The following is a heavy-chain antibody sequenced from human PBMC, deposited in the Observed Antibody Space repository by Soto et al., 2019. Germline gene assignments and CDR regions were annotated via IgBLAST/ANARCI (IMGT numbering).Heavy chain of an antibody. CDR3: ARSGRSLNLREVDS. D-gene: IGHD1-26*01. Sequence: QVQLVQSGGEVKKPGASVKVSCKASAYTFTNYGTTWLRQAPGQGLEWMGWISAYNVNINYSQKFRGRVTTTTDTSTSSAAFEVRSLRSGDTAVYYGARSGRSLNLREVDSWGQGPLVTVAS. CDR1: AYTFTNYG. CDR2: ISAYNVNI. J-gene: IGHJ4*02. V-gene: IGHV1-18*01.